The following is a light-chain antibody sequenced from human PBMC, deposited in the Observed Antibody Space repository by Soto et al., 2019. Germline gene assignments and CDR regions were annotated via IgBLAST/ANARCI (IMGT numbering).Light chain of an antibody. CDR2: EAS. Sequence: DIQMTQSPSPLSASVGDRVDITCRTSQSVSSYLNWYQAKPCKAPKLLIYEASSLESGVPSRFSGSGSGTDFTLTISSMQPEDSATYYCQQSYSTPRTFGQGTKGDIK. CDR3: QQSYSTPRT. V-gene: IGKV1-39*01. J-gene: IGKJ1*01. CDR1: QSVSSY.